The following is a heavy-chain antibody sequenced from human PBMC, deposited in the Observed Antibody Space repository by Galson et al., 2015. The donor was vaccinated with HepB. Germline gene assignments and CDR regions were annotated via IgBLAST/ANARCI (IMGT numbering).Heavy chain of an antibody. CDR3: AREGGSRIAAAGTLDY. Sequence: CAISGDSVSSNSAAWNWIRQSPSRGLEWLGRTYYRSKWYNDYAVSVKSRITINPDTSKNQFSLQLNSVTPEDTAVYYCAREGGSRIAAAGTLDYWGQGTLVTVSS. V-gene: IGHV6-1*01. D-gene: IGHD6-13*01. CDR2: TYYRSKWYN. J-gene: IGHJ4*02. CDR1: GDSVSSNSAA.